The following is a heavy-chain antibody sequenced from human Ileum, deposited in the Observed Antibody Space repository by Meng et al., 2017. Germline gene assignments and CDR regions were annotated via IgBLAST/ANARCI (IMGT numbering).Heavy chain of an antibody. CDR2: INEDGSRI. Sequence: GGSLRLSCAASGFTFTNYWMNWVRQAPGKGLEWVANINEDGSRIHYADSVKGGFTISTDNAKNTLFLQMNSLRAEDTAIYYCAKNNGYERFDYWGQGIRVTGSS. J-gene: IGHJ4*02. CDR3: AKNNGYERFDY. CDR1: GFTFTNYW. V-gene: IGHV3-7*01. D-gene: IGHD5-12*01.